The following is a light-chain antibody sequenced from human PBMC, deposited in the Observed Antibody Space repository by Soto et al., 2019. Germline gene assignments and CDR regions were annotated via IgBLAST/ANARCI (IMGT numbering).Light chain of an antibody. J-gene: IGLJ2*01. CDR3: NSYRSSITPVV. CDR2: GVS. CDR1: SSDLGGYNY. V-gene: IGLV2-14*01. Sequence: QSALTQPASVSGSPGQSITISCTGTSSDLGGYNYVSWYQQHPGKAPKLMIYGVSNRPSGVSDRFSGSKSGNTASLTISGLQAEDEADYYCNSYRSSITPVVFGGGTKLTVL.